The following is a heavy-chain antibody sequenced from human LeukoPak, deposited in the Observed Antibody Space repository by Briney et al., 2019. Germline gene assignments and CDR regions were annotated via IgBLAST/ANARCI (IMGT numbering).Heavy chain of an antibody. J-gene: IGHJ4*02. CDR3: AREARSGTRYFDY. CDR1: GFTFSSYS. Sequence: GGSLRLSCAASGFTFSSYSMNWVRQAPGKGLEWVSYISGSSSTIYYADSVKGRFTISRDNAKNSLYLQMNSLRAEDTAVYYCAREARSGTRYFDYWGQGTLVTVSS. V-gene: IGHV3-48*01. D-gene: IGHD1-14*01. CDR2: ISGSSSTI.